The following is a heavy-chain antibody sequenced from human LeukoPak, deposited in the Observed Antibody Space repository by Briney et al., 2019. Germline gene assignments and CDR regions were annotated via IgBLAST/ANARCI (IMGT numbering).Heavy chain of an antibody. V-gene: IGHV1-69*04. D-gene: IGHD4-17*01. Sequence: SVKVSCKASGGTFSSYAISWVRQAPGQGLEWMGRIIPILGIANYAQKFQGRVTITADKSTSTAYLELSSLSSEDTAVYYCASDYGDPQYYFDYWGQGTLVTVSS. J-gene: IGHJ4*02. CDR3: ASDYGDPQYYFDY. CDR1: GGTFSSYA. CDR2: IIPILGIA.